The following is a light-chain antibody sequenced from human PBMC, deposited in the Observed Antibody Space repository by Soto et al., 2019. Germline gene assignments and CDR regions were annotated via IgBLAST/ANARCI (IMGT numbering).Light chain of an antibody. CDR1: SSDVGNYNL. J-gene: IGLJ2*01. CDR2: EGG. Sequence: QSALTQPASVSGSPGQSITISCTGTSSDVGNYNLVSWYQQYPGKAPKLMIYEGGKRPSGVSNRFSGSKSGNTASLTISGLQAEDEADYYCQSYDPTLRTSLFGGGTQLTVL. V-gene: IGLV2-23*01. CDR3: QSYDPTLRTSL.